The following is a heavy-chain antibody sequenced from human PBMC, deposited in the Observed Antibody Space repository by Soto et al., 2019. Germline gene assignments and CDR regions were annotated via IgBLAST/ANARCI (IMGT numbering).Heavy chain of an antibody. Sequence: QVQLVQSGAEVKKPGASVKVSCKVSGYTLTELSMHWVRQAPGKGLEWMGGFDPEDGETIYAQKFQGRVTMTEGTSTDTAYMELSSLRSEDTAVYYCATGLRWARGYYYYYGMDVWGQGTTVTVSS. CDR3: ATGLRWARGYYYYYGMDV. CDR1: GYTLTELS. J-gene: IGHJ6*02. D-gene: IGHD2-21*01. CDR2: FDPEDGET. V-gene: IGHV1-24*01.